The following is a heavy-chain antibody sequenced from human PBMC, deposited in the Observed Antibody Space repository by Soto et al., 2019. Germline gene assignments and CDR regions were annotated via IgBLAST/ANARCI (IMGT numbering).Heavy chain of an antibody. CDR3: ATWLQREHAFDI. D-gene: IGHD1-1*01. J-gene: IGHJ3*02. Sequence: GGGLIQPGGSLRLSCAASGFSFSGKNYLTWVRQAPGKGLEWVSALYSSDGTYYADSVKGRFSVSRDNSKNTFYLQLHSLRPEDTALYFCATWLQREHAFDIWGLGTMVTVSS. CDR2: LYSSDGT. V-gene: IGHV3-53*01. CDR1: GFSFSGKNY.